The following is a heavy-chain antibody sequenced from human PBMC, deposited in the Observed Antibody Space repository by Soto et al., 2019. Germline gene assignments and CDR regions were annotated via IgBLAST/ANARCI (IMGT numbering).Heavy chain of an antibody. Sequence: ASVKVSGKASGYTFTGYYMHWVRQAPGQGLEWMGWINPNSGGTNYAQKFQGRVTMTRDTSISTAYMELSRLRSDDTAVYYCARGWEIEYSSSLVDYWGQGTLVTVSS. CDR3: ARGWEIEYSSSLVDY. CDR1: GYTFTGYY. V-gene: IGHV1-2*02. CDR2: INPNSGGT. J-gene: IGHJ4*02. D-gene: IGHD6-6*01.